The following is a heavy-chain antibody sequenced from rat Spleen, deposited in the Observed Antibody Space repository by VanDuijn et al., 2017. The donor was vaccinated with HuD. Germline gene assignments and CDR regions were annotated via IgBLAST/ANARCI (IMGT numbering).Heavy chain of an antibody. D-gene: IGHD4-6*01. CDR2: ISYGDSSGHSST. CDR1: GFTFNNYW. Sequence: EVQLVESGGGLVQPGRSLKLSCVASGFTFNNYWMSWIRQAPTKGLEWVTTISYGDSSGHSSTYYRDSVKGRFTISRDNAKSTLSLQMDSLRSEDTATYYCARHGPSFDYWGQGVMVTVSS. J-gene: IGHJ2*01. CDR3: ARHGPSFDY. V-gene: IGHV5-29*01.